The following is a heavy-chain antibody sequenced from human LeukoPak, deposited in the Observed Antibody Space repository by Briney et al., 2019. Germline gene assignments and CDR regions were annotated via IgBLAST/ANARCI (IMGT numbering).Heavy chain of an antibody. Sequence: SGGSLRLSCAASGFTFRSYGMHWVRQAPGKGLEWVALIWYGGSNEYYADSVKGRFTISRDNSKNTLYLQMGSLRPEDTAVYYCAREERGLAIDYWGQGALVTVSS. CDR3: AREERGLAIDY. V-gene: IGHV3-30*02. CDR2: IWYGGSNE. J-gene: IGHJ4*02. CDR1: GFTFRSYG. D-gene: IGHD5-12*01.